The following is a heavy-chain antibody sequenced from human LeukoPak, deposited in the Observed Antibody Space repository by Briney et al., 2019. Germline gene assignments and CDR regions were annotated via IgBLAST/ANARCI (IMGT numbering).Heavy chain of an antibody. D-gene: IGHD3-22*01. Sequence: GGSVRLFCAASGFIFSNHAMHWARHAPGGGLEWVSDIIGSGESEFYADSVKGRGTISRDNSNNILYLQMSNLRAEDTAIYYCAKDQADYFDGSGSYFDHWGQGTLVTVSS. CDR2: IIGSGESE. CDR1: GFIFSNHA. CDR3: AKDQADYFDGSGSYFDH. J-gene: IGHJ4*02. V-gene: IGHV3-23*01.